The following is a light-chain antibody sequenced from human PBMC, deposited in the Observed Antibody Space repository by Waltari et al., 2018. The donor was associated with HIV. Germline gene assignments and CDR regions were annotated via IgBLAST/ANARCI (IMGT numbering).Light chain of an antibody. V-gene: IGLV2-14*03. CDR2: DVS. J-gene: IGLJ2*01. CDR3: SSYTRSTRTTAGL. CDR1: ASDIGDYNY. Sequence: QSALTQPASVSGAPGQSITISCTGTASDIGDYNYVSWYQQHPGKAPKLVIYDVSNRPSVISTRFAGSKSGTTASLTISGLQAECEAVYYCSSYTRSTRTTAGLFGGGTRLTVL.